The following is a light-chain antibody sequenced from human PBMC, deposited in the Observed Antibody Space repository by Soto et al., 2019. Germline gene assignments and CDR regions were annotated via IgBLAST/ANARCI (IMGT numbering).Light chain of an antibody. CDR3: QQYNNWPPVT. CDR1: QTISSN. Sequence: MTQSPSTLSGSVGDRVTITCRASQTISSNLAWYQQKPGQAPRLLIYGASTRATGIPARFSGSGSGTEFTLTISSLQSEDFAVYYCQQYNNWPPVTFGQGTKVDIK. J-gene: IGKJ1*01. V-gene: IGKV3-15*01. CDR2: GAS.